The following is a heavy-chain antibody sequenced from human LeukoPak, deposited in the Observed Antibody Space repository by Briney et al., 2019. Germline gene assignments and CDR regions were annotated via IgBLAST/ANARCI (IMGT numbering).Heavy chain of an antibody. CDR3: ARGRRFCTSTTCPYYYYMDV. V-gene: IGHV7-4-1*02. J-gene: IGHJ6*03. D-gene: IGHD2-2*01. CDR1: GYAFTEYA. CDR2: INTDTGNP. Sequence: GASVKISCKAYGYAFTEYAVIWVRQAPGQGLEWVGWINTDTGNPTFAQGFTGRFVFSLDTSVSTAYLQISSLKADDIAVYHWARGRRFCTSTTCPYYYYMDVWGKGTTVTVSS.